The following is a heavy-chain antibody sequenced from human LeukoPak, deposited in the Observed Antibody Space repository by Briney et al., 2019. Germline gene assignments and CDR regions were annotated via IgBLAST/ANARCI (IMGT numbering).Heavy chain of an antibody. CDR2: ISNDGTST. CDR1: GLTFSDYW. D-gene: IGHD3-22*01. CDR3: ARDYYDSSDPRGWFDP. Sequence: GGSLRLSCAVSGLTFSDYWMHWVRQAPGKGLVWVSRISNDGTSTSYADSVKGRFTISRDNAKNTLYLQMNSLRGEDTAVYYCARDYYDSSDPRGWFDPWGQGTLVTVSS. J-gene: IGHJ5*02. V-gene: IGHV3-74*01.